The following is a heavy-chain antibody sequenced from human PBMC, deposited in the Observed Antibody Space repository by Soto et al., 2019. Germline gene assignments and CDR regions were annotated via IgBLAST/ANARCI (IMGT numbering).Heavy chain of an antibody. Sequence: QVQLVESGGGVVQPGRSLRLSCAASGFTFSSYGMHWVRQAPGKGLEWVAVISYDGSNKYYADSVKGRFTISRDNSKNTLYLQMNSLRAEDKAVYYCAKETYYYASSANSRPDHWGQGNEVTVSS. V-gene: IGHV3-30*18. D-gene: IGHD3-22*01. CDR3: AKETYYYASSANSRPDH. J-gene: IGHJ4*02. CDR1: GFTFSSYG. CDR2: ISYDGSNK.